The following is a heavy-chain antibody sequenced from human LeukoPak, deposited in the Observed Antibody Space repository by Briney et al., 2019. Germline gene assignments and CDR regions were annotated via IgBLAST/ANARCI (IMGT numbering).Heavy chain of an antibody. J-gene: IGHJ4*02. CDR1: GCTFDDYA. D-gene: IGHD3-10*01. CDR2: ISWNSGSI. V-gene: IGHV3-9*01. Sequence: PGRSLRLSCAVSGCTFDDYAMHWVRQAPGKGLEWVSGISWNSGSIGYADSVKGRFTISRDNAKNSLYLQMNSLRAEDTALYYCTRVDYYGSGSYLYWGQGTLVTVSS. CDR3: TRVDYYGSGSYLY.